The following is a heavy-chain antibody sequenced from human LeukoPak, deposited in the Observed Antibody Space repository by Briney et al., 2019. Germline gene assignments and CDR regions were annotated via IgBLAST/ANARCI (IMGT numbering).Heavy chain of an antibody. V-gene: IGHV1-2*02. J-gene: IGHJ4*02. CDR2: INPNSGGT. D-gene: IGHD6-13*01. CDR1: GYTFTGYY. CDR3: XXXXGLYSSSWTDY. Sequence: ASVKVSCKASGYTFTGYYMHWVRQAPGQGLEWMGWINPNSGGTNYAQKFQGRVTITRDTSISTAYMELSRLRSDDTAVYYCXXXXGLYSSSWTDYWGQGTLVTVSS.